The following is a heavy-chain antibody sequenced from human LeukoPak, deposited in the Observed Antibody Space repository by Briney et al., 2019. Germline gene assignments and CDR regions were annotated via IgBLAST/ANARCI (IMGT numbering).Heavy chain of an antibody. V-gene: IGHV4-59*01. CDR2: IYYSGST. J-gene: IGHJ6*02. CDR3: ARETRTCGMDV. Sequence: SETLSLTCTVSGGSISSYYWSWIRQPPGKGLEWIGYIYYSGSTNYNPSLKSRVTISVDTSKNQFSLKLSSVTAADTAVYYCARETRTCGMDVWGQGTTVTVSS. CDR1: GGSISSYY. D-gene: IGHD3-16*01.